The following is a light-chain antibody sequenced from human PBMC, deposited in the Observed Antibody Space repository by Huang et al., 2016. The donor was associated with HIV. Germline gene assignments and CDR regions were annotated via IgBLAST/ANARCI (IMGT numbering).Light chain of an antibody. CDR1: QSISSY. CDR3: QQGYSTPHT. V-gene: IGKV1-39*01. J-gene: IGKJ2*01. Sequence: DIKMTQSPSSLSASVGDRVTITCRASQSISSYLNWYQQNPGKAPKLLIYAASSLQSGVPSRFSGSGSGTDFTLTINSLQPEDFATYYCQQGYSTPHTFGQGTKLEIK. CDR2: AAS.